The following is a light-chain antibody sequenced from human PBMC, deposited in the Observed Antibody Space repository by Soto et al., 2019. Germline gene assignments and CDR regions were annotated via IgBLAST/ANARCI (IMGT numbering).Light chain of an antibody. CDR3: CSFAGSSTS. CDR1: SSDVGTYKP. CDR2: DDT. V-gene: IGLV2-23*01. J-gene: IGLJ3*02. Sequence: LTQPASVSGSPGQSITISCTGTSSDVGTYKPVSWYQQYPGKAPKVIIYDDTKRPSGVSSRFSGSKSGNTASLTISGLQAEDEADYYCCSFAGSSTSFGGGTKVTV.